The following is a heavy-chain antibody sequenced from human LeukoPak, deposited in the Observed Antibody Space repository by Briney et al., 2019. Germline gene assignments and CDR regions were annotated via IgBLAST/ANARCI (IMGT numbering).Heavy chain of an antibody. Sequence: SETLSLTCTVSGGSFSNCLWTWIRQPPGKGLEWIGYMYFTGSGSTYYNPSLRSPIRLYVYASQSSLSLTLTSVTAAAAALYYCARRHPAASGHEVDSWGQGTLVTVSS. CDR3: ARRHPAASGHEVDS. V-gene: IGHV4-59*12. D-gene: IGHD6-13*01. CDR2: MYFTGSGST. J-gene: IGHJ4*02. CDR1: GGSFSNCL.